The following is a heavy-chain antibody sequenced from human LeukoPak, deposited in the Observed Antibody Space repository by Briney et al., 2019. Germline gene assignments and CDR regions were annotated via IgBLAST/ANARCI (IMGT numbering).Heavy chain of an antibody. D-gene: IGHD2-2*01. V-gene: IGHV3-7*05. Sequence: GGSLRLSCAASGFTFSTFWMTWVRQAPGKGLEWVANIKEDGSEKYYVDSLKGRFTISRDNAKNSPYLQMNSLRAEDTAVYYCARMKGCSSTTCYFAIYWGQGTLVTVSS. CDR3: ARMKGCSSTTCYFAIY. J-gene: IGHJ4*02. CDR2: IKEDGSEK. CDR1: GFTFSTFW.